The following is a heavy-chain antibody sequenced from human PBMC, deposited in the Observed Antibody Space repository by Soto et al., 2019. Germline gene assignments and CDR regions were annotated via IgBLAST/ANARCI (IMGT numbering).Heavy chain of an antibody. V-gene: IGHV3-7*03. Sequence: EVQLVESGGGLVQPGGSLRLSCVVSGFTFSTYWMSWVRQAPGKGLEWVANIKEDGSEKYYLDSVKGRFTIYRDNAKNSLYVQMNSLRAEDTAVYYCARDKVVGPTTLDYWGQGTLVTVSS. J-gene: IGHJ4*02. D-gene: IGHD1-26*01. CDR2: IKEDGSEK. CDR3: ARDKVVGPTTLDY. CDR1: GFTFSTYW.